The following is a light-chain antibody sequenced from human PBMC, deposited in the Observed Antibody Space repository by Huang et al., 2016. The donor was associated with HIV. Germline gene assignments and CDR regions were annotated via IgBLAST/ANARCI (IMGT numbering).Light chain of an antibody. J-gene: IGKJ5*01. CDR2: DAS. CDR1: LSVSRQ. CDR3: QQRSHWPIT. Sequence: EIVLTQSPATLSLSPGQRATLSCRAALSVSRQLAWYQQKPGQAPRLLIYDASNRAPGVPARFSGSGSGTDFTLTISSLEPEDFAVYYCQQRSHWPITFGQGTRLEIK. V-gene: IGKV3-11*01.